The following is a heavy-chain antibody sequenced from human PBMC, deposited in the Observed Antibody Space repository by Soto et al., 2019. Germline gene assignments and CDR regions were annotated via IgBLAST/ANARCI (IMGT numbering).Heavy chain of an antibody. CDR1: VFAFMDSS. J-gene: IGHJ4*02. CDR3: ARSGNEGEDQFEF. Sequence: PGESXRLSCSSCVFAFMDSSVKWLRHAPGRGLEWLSYISGSDSSIYYADSVRGRFTISRDNAKSSFFLHMNGLRDDDKALSYCARSGNEGEDQFEFWGQGAPVTVSS. V-gene: IGHV3-48*02. CDR2: ISGSDSSI. D-gene: IGHD2-15*01.